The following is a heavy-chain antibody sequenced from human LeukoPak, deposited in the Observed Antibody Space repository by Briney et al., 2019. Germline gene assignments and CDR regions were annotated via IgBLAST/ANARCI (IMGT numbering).Heavy chain of an antibody. D-gene: IGHD3-22*01. CDR1: GGSISSSNW. CDR2: IYHSGST. Sequence: SETLSLTCAVSGGSISSSNWWSWVRQPPGKGLEWIGEIYHSGSTYYNPSLKSRVTISADTSKNQFSLKLSSVTAADTAVYYCARDTYYYDSSGYSLFDYWGQGTLVTVSS. J-gene: IGHJ4*02. V-gene: IGHV4-4*02. CDR3: ARDTYYYDSSGYSLFDY.